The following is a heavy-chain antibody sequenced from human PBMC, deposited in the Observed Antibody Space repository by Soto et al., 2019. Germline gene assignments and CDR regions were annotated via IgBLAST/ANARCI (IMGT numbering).Heavy chain of an antibody. V-gene: IGHV4-30-4*01. Sequence: SETLSLTCTVSGDSISSGDYYWSWVRQSPGKGLEWIGCIYYSGTTYYNPSLETRLTMSVDTSKNQFSLRLSSVTAADTAMYFCARDFTRYSSPPGPFECWGRETRVPVPS. CDR1: GDSISSGDYY. D-gene: IGHD6-13*01. CDR3: ARDFTRYSSPPGPFEC. J-gene: IGHJ4*02. CDR2: IYYSGTT.